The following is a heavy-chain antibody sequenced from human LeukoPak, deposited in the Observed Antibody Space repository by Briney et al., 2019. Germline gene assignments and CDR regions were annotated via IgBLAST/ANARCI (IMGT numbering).Heavy chain of an antibody. CDR3: ARDLLYYYDSSGYPF. Sequence: SVKVSCKASGYTFTSYGISWERQAPGQGLEWMGGIIPIFGTANYAQKFQGRATITTDESTSTAYMELSSLRSEDAAVYYCARDLLYYYDSSGYPFWGQGTLVTVSS. CDR1: GYTFTSYG. D-gene: IGHD3-22*01. J-gene: IGHJ4*02. V-gene: IGHV1-69*05. CDR2: IIPIFGTA.